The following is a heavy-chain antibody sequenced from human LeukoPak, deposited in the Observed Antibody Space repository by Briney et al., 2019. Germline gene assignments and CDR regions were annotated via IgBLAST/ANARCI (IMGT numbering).Heavy chain of an antibody. J-gene: IGHJ4*02. D-gene: IGHD3-16*01. CDR3: ARERDSGWGGTYFDN. CDR2: IKQDGSEN. V-gene: IGHV3-7*01. Sequence: VGCLSLSCAASGFTFSRYWMTCVCEAPGKGLEWVANIKQDGSENFYADSLRGRIIISGDNAKSSLYLQVNSLTVEETALYYFARERDSGWGGTYFDNWGQGTLVTVSS. CDR1: GFTFSRYW.